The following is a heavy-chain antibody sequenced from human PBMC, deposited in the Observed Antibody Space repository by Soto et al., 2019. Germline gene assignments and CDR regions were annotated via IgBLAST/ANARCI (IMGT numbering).Heavy chain of an antibody. CDR1: GFTFSSYW. J-gene: IGHJ4*01. V-gene: IGHV3-7*01. Sequence: GGSLRLSCAASGFTFSSYWMSWVRQAPGKGLEWVANIKQDGSEKYYMDSVKGRFTISRDNAKNSLYLQMNSLRAEDTAVFFCVRVTYSYGRIYDYWGQGTLVTVSS. D-gene: IGHD3-16*01. CDR2: IKQDGSEK. CDR3: VRVTYSYGRIYDY.